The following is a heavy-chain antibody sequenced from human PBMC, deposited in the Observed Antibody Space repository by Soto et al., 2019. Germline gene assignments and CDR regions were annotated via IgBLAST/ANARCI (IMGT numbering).Heavy chain of an antibody. D-gene: IGHD6-13*01. CDR2: VYPGDSDT. CDR3: ARISAAGKPSYATDF. CDR1: GYSFTSYW. V-gene: IGHV5-51*01. J-gene: IGHJ6*02. Sequence: PGESLKISCKGSGYSFTSYWIGWVRQMPGKGLEWMGIVYPGDSDTRYSPSFQGQVTISADKSISTAYLQWSSLKASDTAMYYCARISAAGKPSYATDFRGPGPTVTVSS.